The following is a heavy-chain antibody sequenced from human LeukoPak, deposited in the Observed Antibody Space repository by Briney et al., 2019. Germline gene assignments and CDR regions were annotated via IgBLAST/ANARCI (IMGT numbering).Heavy chain of an antibody. V-gene: IGHV1-2*02. CDR3: ARVQYQLLFEGNWFDP. Sequence: ASATVSCKACGYTFTGYYIHWVRQAPGQGLEWMGWIKPNSGDTHYAQKFQGRVTMTRDTSISTAHMDLNSLISDDTAVYYCARVQYQLLFEGNWFDPWGQGTLVTVSS. CDR1: GYTFTGYY. D-gene: IGHD2-2*01. J-gene: IGHJ5*02. CDR2: IKPNSGDT.